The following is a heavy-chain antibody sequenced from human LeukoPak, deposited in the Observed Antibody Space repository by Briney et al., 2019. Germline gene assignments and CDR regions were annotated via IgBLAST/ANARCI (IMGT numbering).Heavy chain of an antibody. Sequence: SVKVSCKASGDTFTSYGISCVRQAPGQGVEWMGGILPIFGTANYAQKFQGRVTITADESTSTAYMELSSLKSEDTAVYYCARGGDCSSTSCYRYYYYYGMDVWGKGTTVTVSS. D-gene: IGHD2-2*01. CDR1: GDTFTSYG. CDR3: ARGGDCSSTSCYRYYYYYGMDV. V-gene: IGHV1-69*13. J-gene: IGHJ6*04. CDR2: ILPIFGTA.